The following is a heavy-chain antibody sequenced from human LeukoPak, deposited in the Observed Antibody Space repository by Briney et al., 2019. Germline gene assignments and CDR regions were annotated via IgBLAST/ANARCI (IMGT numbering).Heavy chain of an antibody. J-gene: IGHJ3*02. CDR1: GYSFTSYR. Sequence: GESLKISCKGSGYSFTSYRIGWVRQMPGKGLEWMGIIYPGDSDTRCSPSFQGQVTISADKSISTAYLQWSSLKASDTAMYYCARQLLIRRGVRENAFDIWGQGTMVTVSS. V-gene: IGHV5-51*01. CDR3: ARQLLIRRGVRENAFDI. CDR2: IYPGDSDT. D-gene: IGHD3-10*01.